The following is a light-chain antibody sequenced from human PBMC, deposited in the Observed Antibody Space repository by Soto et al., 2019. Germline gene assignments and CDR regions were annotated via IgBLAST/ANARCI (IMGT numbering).Light chain of an antibody. Sequence: QSALTQPASVSGSPGQSITITCTGSSSDVGYYEYVSWFQQHPDKAPRLIIYEVTNRPSGISNRFSGSKSGDTASLTISGLRAEEEADYYCYSFTATSTYVFGTGTKVTVL. CDR1: SSDVGYYEY. CDR2: EVT. CDR3: YSFTATSTYV. J-gene: IGLJ1*01. V-gene: IGLV2-14*01.